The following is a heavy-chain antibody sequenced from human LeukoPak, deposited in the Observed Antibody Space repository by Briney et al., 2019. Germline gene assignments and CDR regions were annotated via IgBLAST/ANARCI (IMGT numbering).Heavy chain of an antibody. D-gene: IGHD1-26*01. J-gene: IGHJ4*02. CDR2: ISYDGGNK. V-gene: IGHV3-30-3*01. CDR3: ARGLIVGATSDDY. CDR1: GFTFSSYA. Sequence: GGSLRLSCAASGFTFSSYAMYWVRQAPGKGPEWVALISYDGGNKKYADSVKGRFTISRDNAKNSLYLQMNSLRAEDTAVYYCARGLIVGATSDDYWGQGTLVTVSS.